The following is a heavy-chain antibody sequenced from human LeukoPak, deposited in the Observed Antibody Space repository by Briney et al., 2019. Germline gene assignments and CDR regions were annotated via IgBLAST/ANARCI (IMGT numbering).Heavy chain of an antibody. CDR1: GFTFSSYW. J-gene: IGHJ4*02. CDR2: ISGGGSGT. D-gene: IGHD4-23*01. V-gene: IGHV3-23*01. Sequence: GGSLRLSCAASGFTFSSYWMSWVRQAPGKGLEWVSAISGGGSGTYYADSVKGRFTISRDNSKNTLYLQMNSLRAEDTAVYYCAKGTKTTTVVRGNFDYWGQGTLVTVSS. CDR3: AKGTKTTTVVRGNFDY.